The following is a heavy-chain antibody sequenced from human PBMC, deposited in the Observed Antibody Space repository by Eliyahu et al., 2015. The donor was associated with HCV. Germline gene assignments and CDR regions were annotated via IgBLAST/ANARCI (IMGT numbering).Heavy chain of an antibody. V-gene: IGHV3-30*18. J-gene: IGHJ4*02. CDR1: GFTFXDCG. D-gene: IGHD6-19*01. CDR2: FSYNGRDT. Sequence: QVQLVESGGGVXQPGXXLRLSXXAXGFTFXDCGMHWVRQSPGKGLEWLAVFSYNGRDTYYADSARGRFTISRDNSKNALYLQMNSLRDEDTAIYYCVKEESSGAYRTADSWGQGTLVTVSS. CDR3: VKEESSGAYRTADS.